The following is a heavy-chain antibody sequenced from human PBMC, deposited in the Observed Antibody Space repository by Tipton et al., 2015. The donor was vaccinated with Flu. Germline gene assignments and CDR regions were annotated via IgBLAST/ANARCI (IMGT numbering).Heavy chain of an antibody. D-gene: IGHD1-26*01. V-gene: IGHV4-39*07. CDR3: ARYGTYDGSRYFQH. J-gene: IGHJ1*01. Sequence: TLSLTCTVSGGSIRSSSYYWGWSRQPPGKGPEWIGSMPYGGSTYYNPSLESRVTISLDTSKNQFSLKLSSVTAADTDVYYCARYGTYDGSRYFQHWGQGTLVTVSS. CDR1: GGSIRSSSYY. CDR2: MPYGGST.